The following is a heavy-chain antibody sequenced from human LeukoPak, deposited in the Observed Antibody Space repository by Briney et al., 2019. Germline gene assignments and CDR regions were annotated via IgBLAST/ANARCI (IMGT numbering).Heavy chain of an antibody. Sequence: GGSLRLSCAASGFTFSSYNMNWVRQAPGKRLEWVSSISSGSSYIYYADSVEGRFTISRDNAKNSLYLQMNSLRAEDTAVYYCARGASSGYYGYSDYWGQGTLVTVSS. CDR2: ISSGSSYI. CDR3: ARGASSGYYGYSDY. D-gene: IGHD3-22*01. V-gene: IGHV3-21*01. CDR1: GFTFSSYN. J-gene: IGHJ4*02.